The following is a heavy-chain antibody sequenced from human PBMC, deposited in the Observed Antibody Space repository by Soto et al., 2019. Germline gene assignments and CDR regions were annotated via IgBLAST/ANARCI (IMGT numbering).Heavy chain of an antibody. V-gene: IGHV3-30*03. CDR3: ASSIAVAGSCPYYFDY. CDR1: GFTFSSYG. D-gene: IGHD6-19*01. CDR2: ISYDGSNK. Sequence: GGSLRLSCASSGFTFSSYGMHWVRQAPGKGLEWVAVISYDGSNKYYADSVKGRFTISRDNSKNTLYLQMNSLRAEDTAVYYCASSIAVAGSCPYYFDYWGQGTLVTVSS. J-gene: IGHJ4*02.